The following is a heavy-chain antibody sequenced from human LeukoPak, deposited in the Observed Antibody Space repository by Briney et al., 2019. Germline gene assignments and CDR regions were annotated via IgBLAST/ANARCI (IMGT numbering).Heavy chain of an antibody. CDR2: ISGNSSTI. V-gene: IGHV3-48*01. Sequence: PGGSLRLSCTASGFTFDDMSWVRQAPGKGLEWVSYISGNSSTIYYADSVKGRFTISRDNAKNSLYLQMNSLRVEDTAFYYCARASSGRYFAFIDYWGQGSLVTVSS. D-gene: IGHD1-26*01. CDR1: GFTFDD. CDR3: ARASSGRYFAFIDY. J-gene: IGHJ4*02.